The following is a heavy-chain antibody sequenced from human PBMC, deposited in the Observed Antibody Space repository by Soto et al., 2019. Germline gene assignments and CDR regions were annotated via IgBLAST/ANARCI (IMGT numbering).Heavy chain of an antibody. CDR1: GFTVSSNY. V-gene: IGHV3-53*01. CDR2: IYSGGST. CDR3: ARDVGACSGGSCYSAGGAFDI. Sequence: EVQLVESGGGLIQPGGSLRLSCAASGFTVSSNYMSWVRQAPGKGLEWVSVIYSGGSTYYADSVKGRFTISRDNSKNTPSLQLSSLRAEDTAVYYGARDVGACSGGSCYSAGGAFDIWGQGTMVTVSS. J-gene: IGHJ3*02. D-gene: IGHD2-15*01.